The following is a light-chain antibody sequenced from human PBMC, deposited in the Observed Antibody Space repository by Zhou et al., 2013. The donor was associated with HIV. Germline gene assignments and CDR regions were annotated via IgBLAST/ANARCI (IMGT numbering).Light chain of an antibody. CDR1: QSISSY. Sequence: DIHMTQSPASLSASLGDRVSITCRASQSISSYLNWYQHKPGKAPKLLIYGSSSLQSGVPSRFSGSGSGTEFTLTISSLQPEDFATYYCQQANSFPWTFGQGTKVEVK. CDR3: QQANSFPWT. V-gene: IGKV1-12*02. CDR2: GSS. J-gene: IGKJ1*01.